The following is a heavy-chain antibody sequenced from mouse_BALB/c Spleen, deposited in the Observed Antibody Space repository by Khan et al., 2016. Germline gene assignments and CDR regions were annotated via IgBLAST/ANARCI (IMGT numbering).Heavy chain of an antibody. CDR3: ARPYYGNFAWFGY. CDR1: GFNIKDYY. D-gene: IGHD2-10*01. J-gene: IGHJ3*01. V-gene: IGHV14-1*02. Sequence: VQLQQSGAELVRPGALVKLSCKASGFNIKDYYIHWVKQRPEQGLEWIGWIDPENGDTIYDPKFQGKASITADTSSNTDYLQLSSLTSEDTAVYYCARPYYGNFAWFGYWGQGTLVTVSA. CDR2: IDPENGDT.